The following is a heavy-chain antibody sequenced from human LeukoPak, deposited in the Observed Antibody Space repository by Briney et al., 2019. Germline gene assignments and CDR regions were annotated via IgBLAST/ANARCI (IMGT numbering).Heavy chain of an antibody. CDR3: QRAAYDILTGYLFDY. Sequence: GASVKVSCKASGGTCSSYAISWMRQAPGQRLEWMGGIIPIFGTANYAQKFQGRVTITADESTSTAYMELSSLRSEDTVVFFKQRAAYDILTGYLFDYWGQGTLVTVSS. CDR1: GGTCSSYA. J-gene: IGHJ4*02. D-gene: IGHD3-9*01. V-gene: IGHV1-69*13. CDR2: IIPIFGTA.